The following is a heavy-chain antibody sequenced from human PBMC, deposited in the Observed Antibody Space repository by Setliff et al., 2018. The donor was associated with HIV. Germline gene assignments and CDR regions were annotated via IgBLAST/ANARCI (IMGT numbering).Heavy chain of an antibody. CDR2: IYHSGST. CDR3: ARSGDYYESSGYYRY. D-gene: IGHD3-22*01. CDR1: GGSISSGGYY. V-gene: IGHV4-31*03. Sequence: TLSLTCTVSGGSISSGGYYWSWIRQHPGKGLEWIGYIYHSGSTFYNPSLQSRAAISVDGSKCHLSLKLFSVTAADTAVYYCARSGDYYESSGYYRYWGQGALVTVSS. J-gene: IGHJ4*02.